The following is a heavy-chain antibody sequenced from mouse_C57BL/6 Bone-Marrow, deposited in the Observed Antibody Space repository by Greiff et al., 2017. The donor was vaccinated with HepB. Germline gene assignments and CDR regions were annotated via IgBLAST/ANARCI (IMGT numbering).Heavy chain of an antibody. D-gene: IGHD1-1*01. V-gene: IGHV1-52*01. CDR3: ARKTYYGSSHYAMDY. CDR2: IDPSDSET. CDR1: GYTFTSYW. Sequence: QVQLQQPGAELVRPGSSVKLSSKASGYTFTSYWMHWVKQRPIQGLEWIGNIDPSDSETHYNQKFKDKATLTVDKSSSTAYMQLSSLTSEDSAVYYCARKTYYGSSHYAMDYWGQGTSVTVSS. J-gene: IGHJ4*01.